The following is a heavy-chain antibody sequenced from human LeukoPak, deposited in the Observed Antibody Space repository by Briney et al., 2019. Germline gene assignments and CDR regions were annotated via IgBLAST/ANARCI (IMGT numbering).Heavy chain of an antibody. V-gene: IGHV4-39*07. CDR1: GGSISSSSYY. D-gene: IGHD6-13*01. J-gene: IGHJ6*03. CDR2: IYYSGST. Sequence: SETLSLTCTVSGGSISSSSYYWGWIRQPPGKGLEWIGSIYYSGSTYYNPSLRSRVTISVDMSKNQFSLKLSSVTAADTAVYYCARECSSSWYHYYYYYMDVWGKGTTVTVSS. CDR3: ARECSSSWYHYYYYYMDV.